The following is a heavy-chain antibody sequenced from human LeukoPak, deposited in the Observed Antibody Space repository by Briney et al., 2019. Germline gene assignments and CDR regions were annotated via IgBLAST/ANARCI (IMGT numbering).Heavy chain of an antibody. J-gene: IGHJ5*02. Sequence: PSETLSLTCTVSGGSISSYYWSWIRQPPGKGLEWIGYIYYSGSTNYNPSLKSRVTISVDTSKSQFSLKLSSVTAADTAVYYCARGYIVPAANWFDPWGQGTLVTVSS. CDR1: GGSISSYY. CDR3: ARGYIVPAANWFDP. V-gene: IGHV4-59*01. CDR2: IYYSGST. D-gene: IGHD2-2*01.